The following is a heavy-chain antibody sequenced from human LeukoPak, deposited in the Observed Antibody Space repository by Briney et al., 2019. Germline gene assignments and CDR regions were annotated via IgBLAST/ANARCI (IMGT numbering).Heavy chain of an antibody. V-gene: IGHV4-34*01. Sequence: SETLCLTCAVYGGSFRGYYWSWIRQPPGKGLEWIGEINQSGSTNYNPSLKSRVTISVDTSKNQFSLKLSSVTAADTAVYYCARGLGEYCSSGGCYCTYFDYWGQGTL. CDR3: ARGLGEYCSSGGCYCTYFDY. CDR1: GGSFRGYY. J-gene: IGHJ4*02. CDR2: INQSGST. D-gene: IGHD2-15*01.